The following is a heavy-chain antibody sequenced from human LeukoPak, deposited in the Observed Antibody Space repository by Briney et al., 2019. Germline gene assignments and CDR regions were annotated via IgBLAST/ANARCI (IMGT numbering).Heavy chain of an antibody. V-gene: IGHV1-2*02. Sequence: APVKVSCKASGYTFTGYYMHWVRQAPGQGLEWMGWINPNSGGTNYAQKFQGRVTMTRDTSISTAYMELSRLRSDDTAVYYCARDRGIAAAGDYWGQGTLVTVSP. CDR1: GYTFTGYY. CDR3: ARDRGIAAAGDY. J-gene: IGHJ4*02. CDR2: INPNSGGT. D-gene: IGHD6-13*01.